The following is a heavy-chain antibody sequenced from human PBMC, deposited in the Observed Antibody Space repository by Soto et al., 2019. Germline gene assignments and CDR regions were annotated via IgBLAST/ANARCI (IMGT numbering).Heavy chain of an antibody. J-gene: IGHJ4*02. Sequence: QVQLQESGPGLVKPSQTLSLTCTVSGGSISSGGYYWSWIRQHPGKGLEWIGYIYYSGSTYYNPSLRSRVTTSVDTSKHQCSRKLSCVTAADTAVYYCASSLGGAAAGPFGYWGPGTLVPVSS. V-gene: IGHV4-31*03. CDR3: ASSLGGAAAGPFGY. D-gene: IGHD6-13*01. CDR1: GGSISSGGYY. CDR2: IYYSGST.